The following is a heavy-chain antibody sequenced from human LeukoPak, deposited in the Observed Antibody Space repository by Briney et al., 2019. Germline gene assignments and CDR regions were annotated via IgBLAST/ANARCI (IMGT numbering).Heavy chain of an antibody. CDR1: GGTFSSYA. V-gene: IGHV1-69*13. CDR3: ARDGQYYYGFGGHKDYYYGMDV. D-gene: IGHD3-10*01. Sequence: GASVKVSCKASGGTFSSYAISWVRQAPGQGLEWMGGIIPIFGTANYAQKFQGRVTITADESTSTAYMELSSLRSEDTAVYYCARDGQYYYGFGGHKDYYYGMDVWGQGTTVTVSS. J-gene: IGHJ6*02. CDR2: IIPIFGTA.